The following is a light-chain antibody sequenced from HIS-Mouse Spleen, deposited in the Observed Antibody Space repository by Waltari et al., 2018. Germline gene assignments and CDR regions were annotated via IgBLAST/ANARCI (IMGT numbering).Light chain of an antibody. CDR1: RPNIGSNY. J-gene: IGLJ3*02. Sequence: QSVLTQPPSASGTPGQRVPIPCSGSRPNIGSNYVYLYQQLPGPAPKLLIYRNNQRPSGVPDRFSGSKSGTSASLAISGLRSEDEADYYCAAWDDSLSGWVFGGGTKLTVL. CDR2: RNN. CDR3: AAWDDSLSGWV. V-gene: IGLV1-47*01.